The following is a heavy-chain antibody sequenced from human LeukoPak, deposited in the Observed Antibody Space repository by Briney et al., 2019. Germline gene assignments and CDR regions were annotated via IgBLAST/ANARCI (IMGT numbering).Heavy chain of an antibody. CDR2: IYYSGST. J-gene: IGHJ3*02. CDR3: AKDSVIIAAAGIRAFDI. V-gene: IGHV4-59*12. D-gene: IGHD6-13*01. Sequence: SETLSLTCTVSGGSISSYYWSWIRQPPGKGLEWIGYIYYSGSTNYNPSLKSRVTMSVDTSKNQFSLKLSSVTAADTAVYYCAKDSVIIAAAGIRAFDIWGQGTMVTVSS. CDR1: GGSISSYY.